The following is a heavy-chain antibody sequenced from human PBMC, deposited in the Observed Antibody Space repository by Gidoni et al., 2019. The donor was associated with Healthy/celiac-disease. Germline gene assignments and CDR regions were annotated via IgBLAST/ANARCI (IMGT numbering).Heavy chain of an antibody. Sequence: EVQLVESGGGLVQPVGSLRLSFAASGFTFSSYWMHWVRQAPGKGLVWVSRINSNGSSTSYADSVKGQFTISRNNAKNTLYLQMNSLRAEDTAVYYCARGNLGYCSSTSCYEGAFDIWGQGTMVTVSS. J-gene: IGHJ3*02. CDR1: GFTFSSYW. V-gene: IGHV3-74*01. D-gene: IGHD2-2*01. CDR3: ARGNLGYCSSTSCYEGAFDI. CDR2: INSNGSST.